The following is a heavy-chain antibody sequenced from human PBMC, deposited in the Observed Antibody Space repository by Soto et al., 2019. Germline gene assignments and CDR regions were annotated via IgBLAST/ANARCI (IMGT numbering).Heavy chain of an antibody. J-gene: IGHJ4*02. CDR3: AKGLSFSGSYDFDY. V-gene: IGHV3-23*01. CDR2: IYGNGDTT. Sequence: GGSLRLSCAASGFTFSNYAMAWVRQAPGKGLEWVSSIYGNGDTTFYADSVKGRFTISRDNSKNTLYVQMNSLRAEDTALYYCAKGLSFSGSYDFDYWGQGALVTVSS. CDR1: GFTFSNYA. D-gene: IGHD1-26*01.